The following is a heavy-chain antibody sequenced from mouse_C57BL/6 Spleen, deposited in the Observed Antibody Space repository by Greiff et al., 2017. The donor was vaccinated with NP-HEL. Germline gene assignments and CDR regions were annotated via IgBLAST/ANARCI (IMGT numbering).Heavy chain of an antibody. CDR2: IDPSDSYT. CDR1: GYTFTSYW. V-gene: IGHV1-59*01. CDR3: ASTRGGFAY. D-gene: IGHD2-1*01. Sequence: QVQLQQPGAELVRPGTSVKLSCKASGYTFTSYWMHWVKQRPGQGLEWIGVIDPSDSYTNYNQKFKGKATLTVDTSSSTAYMQLSSLTSEDSAVYYCASTRGGFAYWGQGTLVTVSA. J-gene: IGHJ3*01.